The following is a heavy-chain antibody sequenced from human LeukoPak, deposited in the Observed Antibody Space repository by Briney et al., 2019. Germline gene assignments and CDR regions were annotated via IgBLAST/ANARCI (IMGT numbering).Heavy chain of an antibody. V-gene: IGHV4-59*01. CDR3: ARGPGIAVAGRSSYYFDY. D-gene: IGHD6-19*01. J-gene: IGHJ4*02. CDR1: GGSISSYY. Sequence: SETLSLTCTVSGGSISSYYWSWIRQPPGEGLEWIGYIYYSGSTNYNPSLKSRVTISVDTSKKQFSLKLSSVTAADTAVYYCARGPGIAVAGRSSYYFDYWGQGTLVTVSS. CDR2: IYYSGST.